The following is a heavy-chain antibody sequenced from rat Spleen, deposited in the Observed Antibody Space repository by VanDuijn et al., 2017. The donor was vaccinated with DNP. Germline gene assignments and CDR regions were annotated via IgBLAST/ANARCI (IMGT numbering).Heavy chain of an antibody. V-gene: IGHV3-3*01. D-gene: IGHD1-7*01. CDR2: INNSGST. CDR1: GYSITSSYR. Sequence: EVQLQESGPGLVKPSQSLSLTCSVTGYSITSSYRWNWIRKFPGNKLEWMGYINNSGSTNYNPSLRSRISITRDTSKNHFFLHLNSVTTEDTATYYCARWTRYFDYWGQGVMVTVSS. J-gene: IGHJ2*01. CDR3: ARWTRYFDY.